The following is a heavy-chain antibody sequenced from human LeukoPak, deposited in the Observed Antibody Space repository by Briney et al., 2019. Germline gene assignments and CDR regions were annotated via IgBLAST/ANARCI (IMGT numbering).Heavy chain of an antibody. CDR1: GFTFSSYA. J-gene: IGHJ6*03. Sequence: GGSLRLSCAASGFTFSSYAMHWVRQAPGKGLEWVAVISYDGSNKYYADSVKGRFTISRDNSKNTLYLQMNSLRAEDTAVYYCARAYHCSSTSCYVRYYYMDVWAKGPRSPSP. D-gene: IGHD2-2*01. CDR2: ISYDGSNK. V-gene: IGHV3-30*01. CDR3: ARAYHCSSTSCYVRYYYMDV.